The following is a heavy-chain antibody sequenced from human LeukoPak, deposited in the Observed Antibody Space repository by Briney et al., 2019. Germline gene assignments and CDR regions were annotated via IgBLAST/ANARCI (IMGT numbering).Heavy chain of an antibody. D-gene: IGHD3-3*01. V-gene: IGHV4-39*01. CDR3: ASRSITIFGVPRYYYYMDV. J-gene: IGHJ6*03. CDR2: IYYSGST. CDR1: GGSISSSSYY. Sequence: SETLSLTCTVSGGSISSSSYYWCWIRQPPGKRLEWLGSIYYSGSTYYNPSLKSRVTISVYTSKNQFSLKLSSVTAADTAVYYCASRSITIFGVPRYYYYMDVWGKGTTVTVSS.